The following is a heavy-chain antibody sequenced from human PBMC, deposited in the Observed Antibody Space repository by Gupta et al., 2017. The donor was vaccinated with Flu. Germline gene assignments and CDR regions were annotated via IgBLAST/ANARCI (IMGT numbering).Heavy chain of an antibody. CDR3: ARPRNYHGFWRGYWDDGFDI. Sequence: QVLLVESGGGVVQPGRSLRLSCAASGFTFNNYGIHWVRQAPGRGLEWVGIIWYDGTNEYYGDSVKGRFTISRDNSKNTVYLQMNSLRAEDTAVYYCARPRNYHGFWRGYWDDGFDIWGQGTMVTVSS. CDR1: GFTFNNYG. J-gene: IGHJ3*02. CDR2: IWYDGTNE. D-gene: IGHD3-3*01. V-gene: IGHV3-33*01.